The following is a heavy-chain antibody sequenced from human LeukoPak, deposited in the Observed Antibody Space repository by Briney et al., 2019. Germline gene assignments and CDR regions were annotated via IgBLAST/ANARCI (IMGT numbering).Heavy chain of an antibody. CDR1: GYTFTSYD. V-gene: IGHV1-8*03. Sequence: ASVKVSCKASGYTFTSYDINWVRQATGQGLEWMGWMNPNSGNTGYAQKFQGRVTITRDTSASTAYMELSSLRSEDTAVYYCARVGYSSGWYGEDWFDPWGQGTLVTVSS. CDR3: ARVGYSSGWYGEDWFDP. J-gene: IGHJ5*02. CDR2: MNPNSGNT. D-gene: IGHD6-19*01.